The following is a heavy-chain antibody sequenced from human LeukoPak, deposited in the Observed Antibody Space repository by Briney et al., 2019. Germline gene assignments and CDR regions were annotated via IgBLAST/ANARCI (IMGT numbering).Heavy chain of an antibody. V-gene: IGHV3-53*01. CDR3: TREGYYDSSGLDY. CDR2: IYSGGGT. J-gene: IGHJ4*02. Sequence: GGSLRLSCAASGFTVSSNYMSWVRQAPGKGLEWVSVIYSGGGTYYADSVKGRFTISRDNSKNTLYLQMNSLRAEDTAVYYCTREGYYDSSGLDYWGQGTLVTVSS. D-gene: IGHD3-22*01. CDR1: GFTVSSNY.